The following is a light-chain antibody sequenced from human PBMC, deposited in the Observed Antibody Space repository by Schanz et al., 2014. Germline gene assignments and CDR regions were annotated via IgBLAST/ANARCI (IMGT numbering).Light chain of an antibody. CDR2: EVT. Sequence: QSALTQPPSASGSPGQSVTISCTGTSSDVGGYNYVSWYQQHPGKVPKLMIYEVTKRPSGVPDRFSGSKSGNTASLTVSGLQAEDEADYYCCSYAGTNTRRWVFGGGTKLTVL. J-gene: IGLJ3*02. V-gene: IGLV2-8*01. CDR1: SSDVGGYNY. CDR3: CSYAGTNTRRWV.